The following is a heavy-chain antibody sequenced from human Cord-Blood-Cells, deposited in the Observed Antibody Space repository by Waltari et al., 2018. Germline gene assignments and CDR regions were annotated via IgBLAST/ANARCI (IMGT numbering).Heavy chain of an antibody. CDR1: GGTCSSYA. Sequence: QVQLVQSGAEVKTPGSSVKVSCKASGGTCSSYAIIWVRPAPAQGLEWMGGIIPIFGTANYAQKCQGRVTITADESTSTAYMELSSLRSEDTAVYYCAREYEYSSSYYYYGMDVWGQGTTVTVSS. V-gene: IGHV1-69*12. CDR3: AREYEYSSSYYYYGMDV. J-gene: IGHJ6*02. D-gene: IGHD6-6*01. CDR2: IIPIFGTA.